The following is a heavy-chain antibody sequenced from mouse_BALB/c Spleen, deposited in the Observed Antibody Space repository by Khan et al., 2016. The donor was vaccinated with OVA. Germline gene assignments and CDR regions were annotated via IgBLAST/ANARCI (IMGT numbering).Heavy chain of an antibody. D-gene: IGHD2-1*01. CDR1: RFTFSTYA. CDR2: ISSDGDYT. J-gene: IGHJ3*02. Sequence: EVELVESGGGLVKPGGSLKLSCEVSRFTFSTYAMSWVRQNSEKRLEWVASISSDGDYTFYLDSVKGRFTISRDNAKNTLYLEMSSLRSDDTAMFYCARSPYGNFGYWGQGTLVTVSA. CDR3: ARSPYGNFGY. V-gene: IGHV5-9-3*01.